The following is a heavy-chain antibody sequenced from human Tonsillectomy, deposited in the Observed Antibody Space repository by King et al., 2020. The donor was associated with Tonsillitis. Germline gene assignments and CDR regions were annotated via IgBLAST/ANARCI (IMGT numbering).Heavy chain of an antibody. Sequence: VQLVESGGGVVQPGRSLRLSCAASGFTFSHYAMHWVRQPPGKGLEWLAIISYDGTNEYYADSLKGRFTISRDNSKNTLYLQMSGLRAEDTAVYYCAKILTYCSGGSCYSAGLDSWGQGTPVTVSS. CDR2: ISYDGTNE. J-gene: IGHJ4*02. CDR3: AKILTYCSGGSCYSAGLDS. V-gene: IGHV3-30*04. D-gene: IGHD2-15*01. CDR1: GFTFSHYA.